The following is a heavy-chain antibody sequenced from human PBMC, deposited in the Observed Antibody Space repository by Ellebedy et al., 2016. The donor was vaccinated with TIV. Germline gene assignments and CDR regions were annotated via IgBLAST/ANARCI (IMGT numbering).Heavy chain of an antibody. CDR3: ARVKWELPFDY. V-gene: IGHV1-69*04. D-gene: IGHD1-26*01. CDR1: GGTSSSYA. Sequence: AASVKVSCKASGGTSSSYAMNWVRQAPGQGLEWMGRIIPILGIANYAQKFQGRVTIIADKSTSTAYMELSSLRSEDTAVYYCARVKWELPFDYWGQGTLVTVSS. J-gene: IGHJ4*02. CDR2: IIPILGIA.